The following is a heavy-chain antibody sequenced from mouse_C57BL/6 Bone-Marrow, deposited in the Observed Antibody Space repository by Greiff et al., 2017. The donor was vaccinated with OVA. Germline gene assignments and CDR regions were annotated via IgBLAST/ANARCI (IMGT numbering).Heavy chain of an antibody. V-gene: IGHV1-81*01. J-gene: IGHJ3*01. CDR1: GYTFTSYG. CDR2: IYPRSGNT. CDR3: AKGHDGYRFAY. Sequence: QLQQSGAELARPGASVKLSCKASGYTFTSYGISWVKQRTGQGLEWIGEIYPRSGNTYYNEKFKGKATLTADKSSSTAYMELRSLTSEDSAVYFCAKGHDGYRFAYWGQGTLVTVSA. D-gene: IGHD2-3*01.